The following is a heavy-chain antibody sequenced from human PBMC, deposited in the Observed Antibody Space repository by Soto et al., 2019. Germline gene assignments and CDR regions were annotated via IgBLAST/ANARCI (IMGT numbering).Heavy chain of an antibody. CDR2: FDYSANT. CDR3: ATVRRGAWYFDL. CDR1: GGSISNSRYY. J-gene: IGHJ2*01. D-gene: IGHD3-10*02. Sequence: QLQLQESGPGLVKPSETLSLTCYVSGGSISNSRYYWGWIRQPPGKGLEWIGTFDYSANTYSNPSLKSRVTLSVDTPENQFSLNLTSVTAADTAVYYCATVRRGAWYFDLWGRGTLVTVSS. V-gene: IGHV4-39*01.